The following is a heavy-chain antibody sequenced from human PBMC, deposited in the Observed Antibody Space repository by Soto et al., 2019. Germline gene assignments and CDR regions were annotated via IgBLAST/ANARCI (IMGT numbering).Heavy chain of an antibody. J-gene: IGHJ6*03. D-gene: IGHD3-10*01. CDR2: ISGSGGST. V-gene: IGHV3-23*01. CDR1: GFTFNSYA. Sequence: EVQLLESGGALAQPGESLRLSCAASGFTFNSYAMSWVLQAPGKGLEWVSAISGSGGSTYYADSVKGRFTISRDNSKNTLYLQMNSLRAEDTAIFYCAKSGGKGYYYYMDVWGKGTTVTVSS. CDR3: AKSGGKGYYYYMDV.